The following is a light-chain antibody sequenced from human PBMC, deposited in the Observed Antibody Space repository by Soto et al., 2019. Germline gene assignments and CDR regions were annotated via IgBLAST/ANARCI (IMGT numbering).Light chain of an antibody. Sequence: EIVMTQSPATLSVSPGERATLSCWASQSVSSKLVWYQQKPGQTPRLLIYGASTRATGIPARFSGSGSGTEFTLTISSLQSEDFAVYYCQPYNDWPRTFGQGTRLEIK. J-gene: IGKJ5*01. CDR3: QPYNDWPRT. CDR1: QSVSSK. V-gene: IGKV3-15*01. CDR2: GAS.